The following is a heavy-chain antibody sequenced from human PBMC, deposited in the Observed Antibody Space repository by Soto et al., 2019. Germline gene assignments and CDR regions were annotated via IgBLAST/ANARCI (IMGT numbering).Heavy chain of an antibody. V-gene: IGHV4-59*08. D-gene: IGHD3-16*02. CDR1: GGSISSYY. CDR3: ARLYGFDAFDI. Sequence: PSETLSLTCTVSGGSISSYYWSWIRQPPGKGLEWIGYIYYSGSTNSNPSLKSRVTISVDTSKNQFSLTLSSVTAADTAVYYCARLYGFDAFDIWGQGTMVTVSS. J-gene: IGHJ3*02. CDR2: IYYSGST.